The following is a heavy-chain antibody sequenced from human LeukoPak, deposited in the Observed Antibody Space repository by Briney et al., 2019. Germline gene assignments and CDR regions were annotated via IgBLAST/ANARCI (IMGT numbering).Heavy chain of an antibody. V-gene: IGHV4-4*07. CDR2: IYTSGST. CDR3: ARDLYGDSLNNWFDP. D-gene: IGHD4-17*01. Sequence: PSETLSLTCTVSGGSISSYYWSWIRQPAWKGLEWIGRIYTSGSTNYNPSLKSRVTMSVDTSKNQFSLKLSSVTAADTAVYYCARDLYGDSLNNWFDPWGQGTLVTVSS. J-gene: IGHJ5*02. CDR1: GGSISSYY.